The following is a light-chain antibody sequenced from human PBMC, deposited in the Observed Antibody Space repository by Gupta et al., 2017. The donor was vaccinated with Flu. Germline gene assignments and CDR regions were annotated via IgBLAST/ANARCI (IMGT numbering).Light chain of an antibody. Sequence: PAILSVSPGEGVTLSCRASQSIGVDLAWYQQKPGQTPRPLIYDASCRATGVPARFSDGGSGTEFTLTISSLQPEDFAIYYCQQVNNWPFTFGQGTRMDIK. CDR3: QQVNNWPFT. CDR1: QSIGVD. J-gene: IGKJ5*01. V-gene: IGKV3-15*01. CDR2: DAS.